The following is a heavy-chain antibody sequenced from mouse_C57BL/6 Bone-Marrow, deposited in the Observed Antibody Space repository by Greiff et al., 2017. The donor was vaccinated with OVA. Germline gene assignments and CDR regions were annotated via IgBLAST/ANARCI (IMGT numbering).Heavy chain of an antibody. CDR3: ALYDGYSLYAMDY. CDR1: GYTFTSYW. Sequence: QVQLQQPGAELVRPGSSVKLSCKAYGYTFTSYWMHWVKQRPIQGLEWIGNIDPSDSETHYNQKFKDKATLTVDKSSSTAYMQLSSLTSEDSAVYYCALYDGYSLYAMDYWGQGTSVTVSS. CDR2: IDPSDSET. J-gene: IGHJ4*01. D-gene: IGHD2-3*01. V-gene: IGHV1-52*01.